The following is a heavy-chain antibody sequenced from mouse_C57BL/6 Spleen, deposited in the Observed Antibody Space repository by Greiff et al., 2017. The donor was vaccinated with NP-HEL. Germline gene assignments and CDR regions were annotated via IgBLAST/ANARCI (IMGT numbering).Heavy chain of an antibody. V-gene: IGHV2-2*01. Sequence: VKLMESGPGLVQPSQSLSITCTVSGFSLTSYGVHWVRQSPGKGLEWLGVIWSGGSTDYTAAFISRLSISKDNSKSQVFFKMNRLQADDTAIYYCARNWRYFDVWGTGTTVTVSS. CDR1: GFSLTSYG. CDR3: ARNWRYFDV. J-gene: IGHJ1*03. CDR2: IWSGGST.